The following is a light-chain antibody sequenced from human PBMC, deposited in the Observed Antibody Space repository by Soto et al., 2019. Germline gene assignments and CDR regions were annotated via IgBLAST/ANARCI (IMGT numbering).Light chain of an antibody. V-gene: IGKV3-20*01. J-gene: IGKJ4*01. CDR2: GAS. CDR3: QYLNSFPLT. Sequence: EIVLTQSPGTLSLSPGERATLSCRASQSVSNNYLAWYQQKPGQAPRLLIYGASSRATGIPDRLSGSGSGTDFSLTISSLQPEDVATYYCQYLNSFPLTFGGGTKVDIK. CDR1: QSVSNNY.